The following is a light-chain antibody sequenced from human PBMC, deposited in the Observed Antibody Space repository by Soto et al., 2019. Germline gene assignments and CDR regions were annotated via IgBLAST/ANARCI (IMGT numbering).Light chain of an antibody. CDR3: SSYTSSSTLF. CDR1: SSDVGGYNY. J-gene: IGLJ2*01. V-gene: IGLV2-14*01. Sequence: QSVLTQPASVSGSPGQSITISCTGTSSDVGGYNYVSWYQQHPGKAPKLMIYDVSNRPSGVSNRFSGSKSGNTASLTISGLQAEDEADYYCSSYTSSSTLFFGGGTKLTVL. CDR2: DVS.